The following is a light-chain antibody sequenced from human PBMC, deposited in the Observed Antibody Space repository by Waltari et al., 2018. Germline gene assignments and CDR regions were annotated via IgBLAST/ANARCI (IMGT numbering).Light chain of an antibody. CDR3: QVWHPDIDPGV. J-gene: IGLJ1*01. V-gene: IGLV3-21*04. Sequence: SYVLTQPPSVSVAPGETARITCGGDNIGSYSVHWYQQKPRQAPVLVIFYDSDRPSGIPARFSGSNSGNTATLTIPSVEAGEEARYYCQVWHPDIDPGVFGTGTEVTVL. CDR1: NIGSYS. CDR2: YDS.